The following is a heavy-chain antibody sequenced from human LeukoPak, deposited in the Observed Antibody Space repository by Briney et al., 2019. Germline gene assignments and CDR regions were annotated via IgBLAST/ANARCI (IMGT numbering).Heavy chain of an antibody. CDR1: GASFSGYY. CDR2: INHSGST. Sequence: SETLSLTRAVYGASFSGYYWSWVRQPPGKGLEWLGEINHSGSTNYNPSLKSRATISVDTSKNQFSLKLSSVTAADTAVYYCARGGGDGSPWGQGTLVTVSS. V-gene: IGHV4-34*01. D-gene: IGHD5-24*01. CDR3: ARGGGDGSP. J-gene: IGHJ5*02.